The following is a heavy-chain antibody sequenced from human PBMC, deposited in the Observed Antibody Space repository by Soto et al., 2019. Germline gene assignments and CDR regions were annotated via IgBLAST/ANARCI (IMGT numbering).Heavy chain of an antibody. V-gene: IGHV4-61*01. J-gene: IGHJ4*02. CDR3: AGEVGFVDSVMVTSDLFDL. CDR2: IYYSGST. CDR1: GGSVSSGSYY. Sequence: PSETLSLTCTVSGGSVSSGSYYWNWIRQPPGKGLEWIGYIYYSGSTKYNPSLKSRVTISVDTSKNQFSLKLSSVTAADTAVYYCAGEVGFVDSVMVTSDLFDLWGQGTLVTVSS. D-gene: IGHD5-18*01.